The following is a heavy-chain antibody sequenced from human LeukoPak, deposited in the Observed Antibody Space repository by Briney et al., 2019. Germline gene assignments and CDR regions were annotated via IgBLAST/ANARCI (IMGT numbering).Heavy chain of an antibody. CDR1: GASISSYY. J-gene: IGHJ4*02. CDR2: IYDSGST. CDR3: ATRRLVGATGYSDY. D-gene: IGHD1-26*01. V-gene: IGHV4-59*01. Sequence: KPSETLSLTCTVSGASISSYYWSWIRQPPEKGLEWIGYIYDSGSTNYNPSLRSRVTISLDTSKNQFSLKLSSVTAADTAVYYCATRRLVGATGYSDYWGQGTLVTVSS.